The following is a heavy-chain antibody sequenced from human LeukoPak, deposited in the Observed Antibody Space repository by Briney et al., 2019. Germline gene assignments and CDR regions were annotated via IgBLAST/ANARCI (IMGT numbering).Heavy chain of an antibody. D-gene: IGHD6-6*01. Sequence: GGSLRLSCAASGFTFSSYSMNWVRQAPGKGLEWVSYISSSSSTIYYADSVKGRFTISRDNAKNSLYLQMNSLSAEDTAVYYCARDFLSRSIAARAGGYWGQGTLVTVSS. CDR1: GFTFSSYS. CDR2: ISSSSSTI. V-gene: IGHV3-48*01. CDR3: ARDFLSRSIAARAGGY. J-gene: IGHJ4*02.